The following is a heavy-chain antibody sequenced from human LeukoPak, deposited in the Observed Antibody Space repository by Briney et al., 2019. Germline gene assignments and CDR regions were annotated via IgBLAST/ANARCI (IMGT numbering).Heavy chain of an antibody. D-gene: IGHD3-10*01. J-gene: IGHJ4*02. CDR3: ARHLLWFGELSGGFDY. Sequence: GGSLRLSCAASGFTFSSYSMNWVRQAPGKGLEWVSSISSSSSYIYYADSVKGRFTISRDNAKNSLYLQMNSLRAEDTAVYYCARHLLWFGELSGGFDYWGQGTLVTVSS. CDR2: ISSSSSYI. CDR1: GFTFSSYS. V-gene: IGHV3-21*04.